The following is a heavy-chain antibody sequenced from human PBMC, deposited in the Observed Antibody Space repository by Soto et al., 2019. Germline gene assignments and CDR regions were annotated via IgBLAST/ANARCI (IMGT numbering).Heavy chain of an antibody. V-gene: IGHV1-2*02. CDR3: AREEQTGANYYLDY. Sequence: GASVKVSCKASGYRFTGYYIHWVRQAPGQGLEWMGSISPHSGGPNYAQRFQGRVTMTRDTSMTTVYMEMSGLTSDDTAVYYCAREEQTGANYYLDYWGQGTLVTVSS. J-gene: IGHJ4*02. CDR2: ISPHSGGP. CDR1: GYRFTGYY. D-gene: IGHD7-27*01.